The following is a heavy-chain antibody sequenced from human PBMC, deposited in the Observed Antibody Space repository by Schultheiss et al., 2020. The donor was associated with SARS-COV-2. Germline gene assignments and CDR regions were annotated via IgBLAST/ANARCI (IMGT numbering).Heavy chain of an antibody. Sequence: GGSLRLSCAASGFTFSSYGMHWVRQAPGKGLEWVAVISYDGSNKYYADSVKGRFTISRDNSKNTLYLQMNSLRAEDTAVYYCARSPGGSGYFFDYWGQGTLVTVSS. CDR2: ISYDGSNK. CDR1: GFTFSSYG. D-gene: IGHD3-22*01. CDR3: ARSPGGSGYFFDY. V-gene: IGHV3-30*12. J-gene: IGHJ4*02.